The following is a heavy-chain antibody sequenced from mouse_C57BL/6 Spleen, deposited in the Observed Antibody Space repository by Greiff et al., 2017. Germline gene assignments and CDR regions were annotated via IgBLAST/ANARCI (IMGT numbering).Heavy chain of an antibody. CDR2: ISSGGSYT. J-gene: IGHJ2*01. CDR3: ARHGPCYGFDY. D-gene: IGHD1-1*01. CDR1: GFTFSSYG. Sequence: EVMLVESGGDLVKPGGSLKLSCAASGFTFSSYGMSWVRQTPDKRLEWVATISSGGSYTYYPDSVKGRFTISRDNAKNTLYLQMSSLKSEDTAMYYCARHGPCYGFDYWGQGTTLTVSS. V-gene: IGHV5-6*01.